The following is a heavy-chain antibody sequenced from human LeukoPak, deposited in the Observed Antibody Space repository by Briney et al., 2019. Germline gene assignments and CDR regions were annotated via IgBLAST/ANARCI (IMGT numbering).Heavy chain of an antibody. V-gene: IGHV4-31*03. CDR1: GGSISSGGYY. CDR3: AKDSGYCSGGTCRYYFDY. CDR2: IYYSGST. J-gene: IGHJ4*02. Sequence: NPSQTLSLTCTVSGGSISSGGYYWSWIRQDPGKGPEWIGYIYYSGSTFYNPSLKSRVTISVDTSKNQFSLKMTSVTAADTAVYYCAKDSGYCSGGTCRYYFDYWGQGTLVTVSS. D-gene: IGHD2-15*01.